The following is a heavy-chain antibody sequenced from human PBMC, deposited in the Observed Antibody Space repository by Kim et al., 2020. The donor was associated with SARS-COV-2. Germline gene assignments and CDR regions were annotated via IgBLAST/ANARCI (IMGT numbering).Heavy chain of an antibody. CDR2: ISYDGSNK. D-gene: IGHD6-19*01. J-gene: IGHJ6*02. CDR3: AKDRRGRSSGLGFYGMDV. V-gene: IGHV3-30*18. Sequence: GGSLRLSCAASGFTFSSYGMHWVRQAPGKGLEWVAVISYDGSNKYYADSVKGRFTISRDNSKNTLYLQMNSLRAEDTAVYYCAKDRRGRSSGLGFYGMDVWGQGTTVTVSS. CDR1: GFTFSSYG.